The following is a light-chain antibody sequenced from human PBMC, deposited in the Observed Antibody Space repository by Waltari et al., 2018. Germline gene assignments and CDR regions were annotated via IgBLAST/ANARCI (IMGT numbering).Light chain of an antibody. J-gene: IGKJ1*01. CDR2: AAS. V-gene: IGKV1-17*01. Sequence: DIQMTQSPSSLSASVGDKVIITCRASQDISDTLAWYQQKPGKAPKVLIYAASNLQSGVPSRFRGSGSGTDFTLTINSLQPEDFAVYFCQQRKSYPRTFGQGTKVEIK. CDR3: QQRKSYPRT. CDR1: QDISDT.